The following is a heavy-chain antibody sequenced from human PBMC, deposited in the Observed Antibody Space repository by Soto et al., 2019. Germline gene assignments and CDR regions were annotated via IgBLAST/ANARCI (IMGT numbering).Heavy chain of an antibody. CDR3: ARGVGLGDPRGYFDY. D-gene: IGHD1-26*01. J-gene: IGHJ4*02. CDR2: IYSGGST. V-gene: IGHV3-53*01. CDR1: GFTVSSNY. Sequence: EVQLVESGGGLIQPGGSLRLSCAASGFTVSSNYMSWVRQAPGKGLEWVSVIYSGGSTYYADSVKGRFTISRDNSKNTLYLQMNSLRAEDTAVYYCARGVGLGDPRGYFDYWGQGTLVTVSS.